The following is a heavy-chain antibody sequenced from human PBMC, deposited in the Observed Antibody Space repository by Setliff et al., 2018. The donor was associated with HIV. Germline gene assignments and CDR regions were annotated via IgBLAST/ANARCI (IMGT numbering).Heavy chain of an antibody. V-gene: IGHV4-59*01. CDR3: ARGGSSGWERGLGYYYYDYMDV. Sequence: SETLSLTCTVSGGSISSYYWSWIRQPPGKGLEWIGYIYYSGSTNYNPSLKSRVTISVDTSKNQFSLKLSSVTAADTAVYYCARGGSSGWERGLGYYYYDYMDVWGKGTTVTVSS. CDR2: IYYSGST. J-gene: IGHJ6*03. D-gene: IGHD6-19*01. CDR1: GGSISSYY.